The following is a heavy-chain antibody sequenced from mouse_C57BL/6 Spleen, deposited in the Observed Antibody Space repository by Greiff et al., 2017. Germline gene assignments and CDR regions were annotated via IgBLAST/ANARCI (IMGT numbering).Heavy chain of an antibody. D-gene: IGHD2-5*01. Sequence: QVQLQQPGAELVKPGASVKLSCKASGYTFTSYWMQWVKQRPGQGLEWIGEIDPSDNYTNYNQKFKGKAALTVDTSSSTAYMQLSSLTSVDSAVYYYARSNKYYFDYWGQGTTLTVSS. J-gene: IGHJ2*01. CDR3: ARSNKYYFDY. CDR2: IDPSDNYT. CDR1: GYTFTSYW. V-gene: IGHV1-50*01.